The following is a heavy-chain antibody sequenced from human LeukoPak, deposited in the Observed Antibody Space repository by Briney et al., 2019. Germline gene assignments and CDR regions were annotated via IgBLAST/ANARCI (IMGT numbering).Heavy chain of an antibody. CDR1: GYTFTSYG. J-gene: IGHJ5*02. D-gene: IGHD6-13*01. CDR3: ARVFEQQLVQKLYNWFDP. Sequence: ASVKVSCKASGYTFTSYGISWVRQAPGQGLEWMGWISAYNGDTNYAQKLQGRVTMTTDTSTSTAYVELRSLRSDDTAVYYCARVFEQQLVQKLYNWFDPWGQGTLVTVSS. V-gene: IGHV1-18*01. CDR2: ISAYNGDT.